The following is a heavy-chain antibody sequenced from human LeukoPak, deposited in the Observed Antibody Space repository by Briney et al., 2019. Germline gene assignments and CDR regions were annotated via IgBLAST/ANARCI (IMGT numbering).Heavy chain of an antibody. V-gene: IGHV3-53*01. Sequence: GGSLRLSCAVSGVTVSGSYKSWVRQAPGKGLEWVSVIYTSGGTYYADSVKRRFTISIDISKNTLYLQMNTLRTAATAVSYCVIVRYSGSWFPVPTSDCWGQGSLVTVSS. J-gene: IGHJ4*02. D-gene: IGHD1-26*01. CDR1: GVTVSGSY. CDR2: IYTSGGT. CDR3: VIVRYSGSWFPVPTSDC.